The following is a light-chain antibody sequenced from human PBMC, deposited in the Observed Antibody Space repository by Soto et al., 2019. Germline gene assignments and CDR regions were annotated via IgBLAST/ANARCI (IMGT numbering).Light chain of an antibody. CDR1: QSVSSNF. CDR2: DAS. Sequence: EIVLTQSPATLSLSPGESATLSCRTSQSVSSNFLAWYQQQPGLAPRLLIFDASARATGIPDRFSGSGSGKDFTLTISRLEPEDSAVYYCQQYGGTPTTFGQGTKVDIK. CDR3: QQYGGTPTT. J-gene: IGKJ1*01. V-gene: IGKV3D-20*01.